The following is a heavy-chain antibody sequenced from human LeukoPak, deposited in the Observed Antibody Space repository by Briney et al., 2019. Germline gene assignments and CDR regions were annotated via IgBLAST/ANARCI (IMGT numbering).Heavy chain of an antibody. CDR3: ARVGYDYVWGSYRNNWFDP. CDR1: GLDFSIYG. D-gene: IGHD3-16*02. V-gene: IGHV3-33*03. CDR2: IWHDGSIK. J-gene: IGHJ5*02. Sequence: GRSLRLSCAASGLDFSIYGMHWVRQAPGKGLEWVAEIWHDGSIKYYADSVKGRFTISRDNARNSLNLQMNSLRAEDTAIYYCARVGYDYVWGSYRNNWFDPWGQGTLVTVSS.